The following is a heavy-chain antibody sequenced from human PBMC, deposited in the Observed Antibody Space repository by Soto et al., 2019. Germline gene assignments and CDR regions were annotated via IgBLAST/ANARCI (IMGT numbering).Heavy chain of an antibody. CDR1: GFTFDNYA. CDR3: AKDYIATTVTLFDY. Sequence: GSLRLSCAASGFTFDNYAMSWVRQAPGKGLEWVSSISGSGGSTYYADSVKGRFTISRDNSKNTLYLQMNSLRAEDTAVYYCAKDYIATTVTLFDYWGQGTQVTAPQ. V-gene: IGHV3-23*01. CDR2: ISGSGGST. J-gene: IGHJ4*02. D-gene: IGHD4-17*01.